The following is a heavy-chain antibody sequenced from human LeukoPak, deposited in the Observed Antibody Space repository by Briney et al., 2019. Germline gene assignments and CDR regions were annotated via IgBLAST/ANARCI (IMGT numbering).Heavy chain of an antibody. D-gene: IGHD5-24*01. CDR1: GFTFSSYA. V-gene: IGHV3-23*01. Sequence: AGGSLRLSCAASGFTFSSYAMSWVRQAPGKGLEWVSSISGSGHSTYYADSVKGRFTISRDNSKNTLYLQMNSLRAEDTAVYYCAKDPVEMAAISYFDYWGQGTLDTVSS. CDR2: ISGSGHST. J-gene: IGHJ4*02. CDR3: AKDPVEMAAISYFDY.